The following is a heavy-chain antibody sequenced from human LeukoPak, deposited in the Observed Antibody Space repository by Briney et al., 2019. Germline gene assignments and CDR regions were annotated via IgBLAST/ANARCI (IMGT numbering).Heavy chain of an antibody. CDR3: ARGVLRGLLGYYYYYMDV. V-gene: IGHV1-24*01. D-gene: IGHD2-21*02. CDR2: FDPEDGET. Sequence: GASVKVSCKVSGYTLTELSMHWVRQAPGKGLEWMGGFDPEDGETIYAQKFQGRVTITRNTSISTAYMELSSLRSEDTAVYYCARGVLRGLLGYYYYYMDVWGKGTTVTVSS. CDR1: GYTLTELS. J-gene: IGHJ6*03.